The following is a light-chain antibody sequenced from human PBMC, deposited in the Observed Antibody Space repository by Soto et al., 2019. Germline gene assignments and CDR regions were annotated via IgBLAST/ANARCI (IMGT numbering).Light chain of an antibody. V-gene: IGKV1-39*01. CDR3: QQSYSTPRIT. CDR2: AAS. J-gene: IGKJ5*01. CDR1: QSISSY. Sequence: IQMTQSPSSLSASVGDRVTITCRASQSISSYLNWYQQKPGKAPKLLIYAASSLQSGVPSRFSGSGSGTDFTLIISSVQPEDFATYYCQQSYSTPRITFGQGTRLEIK.